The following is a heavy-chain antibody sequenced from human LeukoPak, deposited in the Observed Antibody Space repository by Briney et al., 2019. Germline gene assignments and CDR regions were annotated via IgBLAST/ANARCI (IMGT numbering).Heavy chain of an antibody. CDR3: AKDLPDYDFWSGSFDI. Sequence: GGSLRLSCAASGFTFSSYAMSWVRQAPGKGLEWVSAISGSGGSTYYADSVKGRFTISRDNSKNTLYLQMNSLRAEDTAVYYCAKDLPDYDFWSGSFDIWGQGTMVTVSS. CDR1: GFTFSSYA. D-gene: IGHD3-3*01. CDR2: ISGSGGST. V-gene: IGHV3-23*01. J-gene: IGHJ3*02.